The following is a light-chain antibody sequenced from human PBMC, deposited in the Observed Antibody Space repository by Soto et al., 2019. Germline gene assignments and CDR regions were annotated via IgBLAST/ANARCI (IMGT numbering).Light chain of an antibody. V-gene: IGLV2-14*03. J-gene: IGLJ1*01. CDR1: SSDFGTYNY. CDR2: DVS. CDR3: NSYTGTSSRYV. Sequence: QSALTRPASVSGSPGQSITISCTGTSSDFGTYNYVSWYQQHTGKAPKLMIFDVSYRPSGVSNRFSGSKSDNTASLTISGLQAEDEADYYCNSYTGTSSRYVFGTGTRSPS.